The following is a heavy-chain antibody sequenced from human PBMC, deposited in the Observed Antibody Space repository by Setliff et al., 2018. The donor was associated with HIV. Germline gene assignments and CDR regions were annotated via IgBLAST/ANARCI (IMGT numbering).Heavy chain of an antibody. CDR1: DYTFTTYW. V-gene: IGHV5-51*01. Sequence: PGESLKISCKAVDYTFTTYWIGWVRQMPGEGLEWMEIIYPEDSNIKYNPSFQNQVTISADKSISTAYLQVHNLKASDTATYYCARRDGRSMNAFEIWGPGTRVTVTS. J-gene: IGHJ3*02. D-gene: IGHD6-13*01. CDR3: ARRDGRSMNAFEI. CDR2: IYPEDSNI.